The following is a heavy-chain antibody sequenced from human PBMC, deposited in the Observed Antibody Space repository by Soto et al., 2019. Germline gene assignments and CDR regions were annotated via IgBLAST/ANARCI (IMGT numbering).Heavy chain of an antibody. CDR3: ARVQNVVRGVRWFDP. CDR1: GASISSGPFY. V-gene: IGHV4-31*03. D-gene: IGHD3-10*01. CDR2: IYYLGDT. J-gene: IGHJ5*02. Sequence: QVQLRESGPGLVEPSQTLSLTCTISGASISSGPFYWGWIRQHPGQGLEWIGHIYYLGDTFYNPSLKSRAFISVDSSVNQFSLKLISVTGADTAVYYCARVQNVVRGVRWFDPWGQGILVTVSS.